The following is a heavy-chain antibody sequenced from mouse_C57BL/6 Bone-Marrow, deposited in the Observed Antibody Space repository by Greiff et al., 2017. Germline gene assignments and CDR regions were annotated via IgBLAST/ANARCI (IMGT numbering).Heavy chain of an antibody. CDR2: INPNNGGT. Sequence: VQLQQSGPELVKPGASVKISCKASGYTFTDYYMNWVKQSHGKSLEWIGDINPNNGGTSYNQKFKGKATLTVDKSSSTAYMELRSLTSEDSAVYYCARGLGSAWFAYWGQGTLVTVSA. D-gene: IGHD3-1*01. CDR1: GYTFTDYY. V-gene: IGHV1-26*01. J-gene: IGHJ3*01. CDR3: ARGLGSAWFAY.